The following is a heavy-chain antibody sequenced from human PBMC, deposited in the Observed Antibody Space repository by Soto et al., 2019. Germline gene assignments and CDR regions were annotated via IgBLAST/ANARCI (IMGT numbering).Heavy chain of an antibody. CDR1: GYSFTDYH. Sequence: ASVKVSCKASGYSFTDYHVHWVRQAPGQGLEWLGRINPKSGGTSTAQKFQGWVTMTRDRSISTVYMELTRLRSDDTAVYFCARGHATDCSNGVCSFCYYYEMDSCGQWTKGTVSS. CDR2: INPKSGGT. V-gene: IGHV1-2*04. J-gene: IGHJ6*02. D-gene: IGHD2-8*01. CDR3: ARGHATDCSNGVCSFCYYYEMDS.